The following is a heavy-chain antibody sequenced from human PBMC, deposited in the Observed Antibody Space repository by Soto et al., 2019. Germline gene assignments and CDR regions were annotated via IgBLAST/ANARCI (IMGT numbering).Heavy chain of an antibody. Sequence: GESLKISCKGSGYSFTSYWISWVRQMPGKGLEWMGRIDPSDSYTNYSPSFQGHVTISADKSISTAYLQWSSLKASDTAMYYCARQLGGKGAARLLPDYWGQGTLVTVSP. CDR1: GYSFTSYW. V-gene: IGHV5-10-1*01. J-gene: IGHJ4*02. CDR3: ARQLGGKGAARLLPDY. CDR2: IDPSDSYT. D-gene: IGHD6-6*01.